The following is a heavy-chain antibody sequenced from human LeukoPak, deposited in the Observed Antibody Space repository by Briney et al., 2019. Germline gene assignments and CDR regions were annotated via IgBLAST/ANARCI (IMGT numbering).Heavy chain of an antibody. CDR2: ISSSGSTI. D-gene: IGHD5-18*01. CDR1: GYSIISGSY. V-gene: IGHV3-11*01. Sequence: LSLTCTVSGYSIISGSYWAWIRQAPGKGLEWVSYISSSGSTIYYADSVKGRFTISRDNAKNSLYLQMNSLRAEDTAVYYCATDVDTAMVYGAFDIWGQGTMVTVSS. J-gene: IGHJ3*02. CDR3: ATDVDTAMVYGAFDI.